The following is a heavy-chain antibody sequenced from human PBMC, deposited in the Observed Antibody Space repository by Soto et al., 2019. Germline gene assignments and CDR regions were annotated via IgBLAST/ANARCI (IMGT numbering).Heavy chain of an antibody. Sequence: QVQLVESGGRVVQPGGSLRLSCVASGFTFTNYVMHWVRQAPGKGLEWVALIRYDGTKRYYAESLKGRFTISRDNSRNTLYLQMDTLRVDDTAVYFCARGEATVVTQLDHWGQGTQVAVSS. CDR1: GFTFTNYV. V-gene: IGHV3-30*02. CDR2: IRYDGTKR. D-gene: IGHD4-17*01. CDR3: ARGEATVVTQLDH. J-gene: IGHJ5*02.